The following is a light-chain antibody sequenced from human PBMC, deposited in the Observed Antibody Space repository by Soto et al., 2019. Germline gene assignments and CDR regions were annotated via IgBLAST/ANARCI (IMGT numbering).Light chain of an antibody. CDR3: CTDAGTYKV. CDR2: HVS. J-gene: IGLJ1*01. CDR1: SSDVGGYNY. Sequence: QSVLTQPRSVSGSPGQSVTISCTGTSSDVGGYNYVSWYQQHPDKAPKLMIYHVSKRPSGVPDRFSGSKSGNAASLTISGLQAEDDADYYCCTDAGTYKVFGTGTKVTVL. V-gene: IGLV2-11*01.